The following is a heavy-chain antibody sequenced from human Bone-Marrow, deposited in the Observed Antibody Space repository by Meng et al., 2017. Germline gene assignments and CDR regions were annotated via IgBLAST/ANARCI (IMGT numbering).Heavy chain of an antibody. CDR2: IYPGDSDT. D-gene: IGHD1-26*01. CDR1: GYSFTSYW. Sequence: GSLRLSCKGSGYSFTSYWIGWVRQMPGKGLEWMGIIYPGDSDTRYSPSFQGQVTISADKSVSTAYLQWSSLKASDTAMYYCARLGVGATVIDYWGQGTLVTVSS. V-gene: IGHV5-51*01. J-gene: IGHJ4*02. CDR3: ARLGVGATVIDY.